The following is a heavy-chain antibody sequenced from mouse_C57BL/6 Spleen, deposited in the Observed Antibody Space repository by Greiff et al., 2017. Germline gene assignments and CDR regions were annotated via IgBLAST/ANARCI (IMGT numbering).Heavy chain of an antibody. CDR2: ISSGGSYT. CDR3: ARHTSDPSWFAY. CDR1: GFTFSSYG. Sequence: EVKVVESGGDLVKPGGSLKLSCAASGFTFSSYGMSWVRQTPDKRLEWVATISSGGSYTYYPDSVKGRFTISRDNAKNTLYLQMSSLKSEDTAMYYCARHTSDPSWFAYWGQGTLVTVSA. J-gene: IGHJ3*01. V-gene: IGHV5-6*01.